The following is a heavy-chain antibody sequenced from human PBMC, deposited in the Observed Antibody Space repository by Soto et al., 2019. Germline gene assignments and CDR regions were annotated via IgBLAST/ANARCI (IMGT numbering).Heavy chain of an antibody. D-gene: IGHD6-13*01. CDR1: GGSFSGHY. CDR2: IKPTGST. CDR3: ARGLPGYSSSWYDS. J-gene: IGHJ5*01. Sequence: QVQLQQWGAGLLKPSETLSLTCAVYGGSFSGHYWSWIRQPPGKGLEWIGEIKPTGSTNYNPSLKSRVSISVDTSKNQLSLKLSSVTAADTAVYYCARGLPGYSSSWYDSWGQATLVTVSS. V-gene: IGHV4-34*01.